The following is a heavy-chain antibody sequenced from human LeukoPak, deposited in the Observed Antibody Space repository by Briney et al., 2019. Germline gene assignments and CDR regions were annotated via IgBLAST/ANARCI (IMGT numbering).Heavy chain of an antibody. Sequence: GGSLRLSCAASGFTLSSYSMNWVRQAPGKGLEWVSSISSSSSYIYYADSVKGRFTISRDNAKNSLYLQMNSLRAEDTAVYYCARSHYYDSSGYCFDYWGQGTLVTVSS. V-gene: IGHV3-21*01. D-gene: IGHD3-22*01. CDR2: ISSSSSYI. CDR1: GFTLSSYS. CDR3: ARSHYYDSSGYCFDY. J-gene: IGHJ4*02.